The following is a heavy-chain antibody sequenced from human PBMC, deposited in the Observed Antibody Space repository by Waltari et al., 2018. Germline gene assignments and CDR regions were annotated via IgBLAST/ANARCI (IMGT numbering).Heavy chain of an antibody. CDR1: GYTFTSYY. V-gene: IGHV1-46*01. CDR2: ITPSGGST. CDR3: ARDAGTSYGEHYGMDV. Sequence: QVQLVQSGAEVKKPGASVKVSCKASGYTFTSYYMHWVRQAPGQGLEWMGIITPSGGSTSYAQKFQGRVTMTRDTSTSTVYMELSSLRSEDTAVYYCARDAGTSYGEHYGMDVWGQGTTVTVSS. J-gene: IGHJ6*02. D-gene: IGHD4-17*01.